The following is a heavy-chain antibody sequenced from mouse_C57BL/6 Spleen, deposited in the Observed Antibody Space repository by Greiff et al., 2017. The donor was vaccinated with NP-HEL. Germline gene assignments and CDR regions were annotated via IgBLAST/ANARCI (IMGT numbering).Heavy chain of an antibody. Sequence: VQLKQSGPELVKPGASVKMSCKASGYTFTDYNMHWVKQSHGKSLEWIGYINPNNGGTSYNQKFKGKATLTVNKSSSTAYMELRSLTSEDSAVYYCARSRDYYYGSSYWFAYWGQGTLVTVSA. D-gene: IGHD1-1*01. V-gene: IGHV1-22*01. J-gene: IGHJ3*01. CDR1: GYTFTDYN. CDR3: ARSRDYYYGSSYWFAY. CDR2: INPNNGGT.